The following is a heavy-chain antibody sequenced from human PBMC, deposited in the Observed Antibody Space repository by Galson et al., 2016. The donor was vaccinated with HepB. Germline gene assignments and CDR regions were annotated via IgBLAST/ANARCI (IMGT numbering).Heavy chain of an antibody. CDR3: ARERSYEMPDYSSEPDDAFDI. V-gene: IGHV3-33*01. CDR1: GFTFSHYG. CDR2: IWYDGSNK. D-gene: IGHD3-9*01. J-gene: IGHJ3*02. Sequence: LRLSCAASGFTFSHYGMHWVRQAPGKGLEWVAVIWYDGSNKHYADSVKGRFTISRDNSKNTLYLQLNSLRAEDTAVYYCARERSYEMPDYSSEPDDAFDIWGQGTMGTVSS.